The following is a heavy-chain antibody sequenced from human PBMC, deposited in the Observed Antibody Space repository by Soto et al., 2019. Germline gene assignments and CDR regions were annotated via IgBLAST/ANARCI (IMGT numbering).Heavy chain of an antibody. D-gene: IGHD1-1*01. Sequence: QVQLVQSGAEVKKPGASVKVSCKAPRYIFTAYFMHWVRQAPGQGLEWMGWINPNNGATHYGLSFQGRVTIARSKAIRHAYLELSSLRSDVTAVYYCASHDPGARFDPWGQGTLVIVSS. V-gene: IGHV1-2*02. CDR2: INPNNGAT. CDR3: ASHDPGARFDP. CDR1: RYIFTAYF. J-gene: IGHJ5*02.